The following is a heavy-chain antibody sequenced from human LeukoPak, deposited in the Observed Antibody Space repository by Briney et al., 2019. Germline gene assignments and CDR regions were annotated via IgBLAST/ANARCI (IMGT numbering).Heavy chain of an antibody. D-gene: IGHD3-10*01. CDR1: GFTFSIYS. V-gene: IGHV3-21*04. CDR2: ISSSSSYI. J-gene: IGHJ4*02. Sequence: GGSLRLSCAASGFTFSIYSMNWVRQAPGKGLEWVSSISSSSSYIYYADSVKGRFTISRDNAKNSLYLQMNSLRAEDTAVYYCARDLEVRGVIINGLDYWGQGTLVTVSS. CDR3: ARDLEVRGVIINGLDY.